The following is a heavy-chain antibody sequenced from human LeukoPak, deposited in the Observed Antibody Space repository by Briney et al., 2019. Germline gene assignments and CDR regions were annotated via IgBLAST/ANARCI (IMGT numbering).Heavy chain of an antibody. CDR2: ISSSGSTI. CDR1: GFTFSDYY. Sequence: GGSLRLSCAASGFTFSDYYMSWIRRAPGKGLEWVSYISSSGSTIYYADSVKGRFTISRDNAKNSLYLQMNSLRAEDTAVYYCARDLYSSSWYEDYWGQGTLVTVSS. V-gene: IGHV3-11*01. CDR3: ARDLYSSSWYEDY. J-gene: IGHJ4*02. D-gene: IGHD6-13*01.